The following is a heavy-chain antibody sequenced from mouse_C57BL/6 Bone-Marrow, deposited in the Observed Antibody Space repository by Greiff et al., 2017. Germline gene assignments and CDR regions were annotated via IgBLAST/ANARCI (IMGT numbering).Heavy chain of an antibody. CDR2: ISNGGGST. CDR3: ARQSNYFFDY. D-gene: IGHD2-5*01. Sequence: EVKLVESGGGLVQPGGSLKLSCAASGFTFSDYYMYWVRQTPEKRLEWVAYISNGGGSTYYPDTVKGRFTISRDNAKNTLYLQMSRLKSEDTAMYYCARQSNYFFDYWGQGTTLTVSS. V-gene: IGHV5-12*01. J-gene: IGHJ2*01. CDR1: GFTFSDYY.